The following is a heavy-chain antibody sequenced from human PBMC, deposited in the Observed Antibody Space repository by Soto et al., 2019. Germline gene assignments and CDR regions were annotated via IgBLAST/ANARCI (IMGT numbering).Heavy chain of an antibody. V-gene: IGHV3-48*01. CDR1: GFTFSSYG. Sequence: GGSLRLSCAASGFTFSSYGMNWVRQAPGKGLEWVSYISSNSSTKYYADSVKGRFTISRDNSKNTLYLQMDSLRPEDTAVYYCTGDYLGGSVSNYFDPWGQGTLVTVSS. CDR2: ISSNSSTK. CDR3: TGDYLGGSVSNYFDP. J-gene: IGHJ5*02. D-gene: IGHD2-15*01.